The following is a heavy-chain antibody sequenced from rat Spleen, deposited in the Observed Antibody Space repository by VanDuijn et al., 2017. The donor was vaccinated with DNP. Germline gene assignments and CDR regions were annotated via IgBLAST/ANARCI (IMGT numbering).Heavy chain of an antibody. CDR1: GSSITSNH. D-gene: IGHD1-11*01. Sequence: EVRLQESGPGLVKPSQSLSLTCSVTGSSITSNHWGWIRQFPGNKMAWIGHISYSGRTTYNPSLESRISISRDTSKNQFFLQLNSVSTDDTATYYCARWRIGPHYFDYWGQGVMVTVSS. J-gene: IGHJ2*01. V-gene: IGHV3-1*01. CDR3: ARWRIGPHYFDY. CDR2: ISYSGRT.